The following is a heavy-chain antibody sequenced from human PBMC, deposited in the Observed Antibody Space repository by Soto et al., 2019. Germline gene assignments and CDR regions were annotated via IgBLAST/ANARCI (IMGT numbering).Heavy chain of an antibody. J-gene: IGHJ6*02. CDR1: GYTFTGYY. CDR3: ARGGSSGAYYYYYYGMDV. V-gene: IGHV1-2*04. D-gene: IGHD6-19*01. CDR2: INPNSGGT. Sequence: ASVKVSCKASGYTFTGYYMHWVRQAPGQGLEWMEWINPNSGGTNYAQKFQGWVTMTRDTSISTAYMELSRLRSDDTAMYYCARGGSSGAYYYYYYGMDVWGQGTTVTVSS.